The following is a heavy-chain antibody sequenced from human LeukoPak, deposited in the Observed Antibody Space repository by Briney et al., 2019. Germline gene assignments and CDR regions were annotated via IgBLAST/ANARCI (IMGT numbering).Heavy chain of an antibody. Sequence: GGSLRLSCAASGFTFRNYWMHWVRQAPGKGLMWVSRINTDGSSTTYADSVKGRFTISRDNTKNTLYLQMNSLRAEDTAVYYCGRGFAVVPAGIPDYWGQGTLVTVYS. D-gene: IGHD2-2*01. CDR2: INTDGSST. CDR1: GFTFRNYW. CDR3: GRGFAVVPAGIPDY. V-gene: IGHV3-74*01. J-gene: IGHJ4*02.